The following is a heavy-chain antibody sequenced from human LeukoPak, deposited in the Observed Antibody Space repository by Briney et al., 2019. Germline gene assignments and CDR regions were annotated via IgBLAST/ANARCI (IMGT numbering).Heavy chain of an antibody. CDR3: ARDVKVAATPEYFDY. CDR2: ISAYNGNT. J-gene: IGHJ4*02. Sequence: GASVKVSCKASGYTFTSYGISWVRQAPGQGLEWMGWISAYNGNTNYAQKLQGRVTMTTDTSTSTAYMELRSLRSDDTAVYYCARDVKVAATPEYFDYWGQGTLVTVSS. CDR1: GYTFTSYG. V-gene: IGHV1-18*01. D-gene: IGHD6-19*01.